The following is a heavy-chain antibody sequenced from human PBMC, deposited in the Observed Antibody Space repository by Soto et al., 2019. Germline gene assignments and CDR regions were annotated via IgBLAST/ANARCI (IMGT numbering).Heavy chain of an antibody. V-gene: IGHV4-39*01. CDR1: GGSISGSQYS. Sequence: SETLSLTCSVSGGSISGSQYSWGWVRQRPGMGMEWIGNTLYSGRTSYNPSLRSRVTVSVDTSKNQFSLRLGSVTAADTAVYYCARLTVVLMVSPITYFDSWGQGTLVT. J-gene: IGHJ4*02. CDR2: TLYSGRT. CDR3: ARLTVVLMVSPITYFDS. D-gene: IGHD2-8*01.